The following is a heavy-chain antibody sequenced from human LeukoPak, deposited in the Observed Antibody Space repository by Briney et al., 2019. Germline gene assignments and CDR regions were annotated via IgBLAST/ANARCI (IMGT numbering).Heavy chain of an antibody. J-gene: IGHJ4*02. CDR1: GFTFSSYG. D-gene: IGHD1-26*01. V-gene: IGHV3-33*01. Sequence: GGSLRLSCAASGFTFSSYGMHWVRQAPGKGLEWVVVIWYDGSNKYYADSVKGRFTISRDNSKNTLYLQMSSLRAEDTAVYYCARGGGSYLLDYWGQGTLVTVSS. CDR3: ARGGGSYLLDY. CDR2: IWYDGSNK.